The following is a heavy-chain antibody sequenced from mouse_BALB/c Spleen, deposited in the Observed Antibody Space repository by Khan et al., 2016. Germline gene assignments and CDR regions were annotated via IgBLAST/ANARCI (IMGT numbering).Heavy chain of an antibody. V-gene: IGHV5-4*02. Sequence: EVELVESGGGLVKPGGSLKLSCAASGFTFSDYYMYWVRQTLEKRLEWVATISDGGSYTYYPDSVKGRFIIFRDNVKNNLYLQMSSLKSEDTAMYYGARGGYDGYFDYWGQGTTLTVSS. D-gene: IGHD2-14*01. CDR2: ISDGGSYT. CDR3: ARGGYDGYFDY. J-gene: IGHJ2*01. CDR1: GFTFSDYY.